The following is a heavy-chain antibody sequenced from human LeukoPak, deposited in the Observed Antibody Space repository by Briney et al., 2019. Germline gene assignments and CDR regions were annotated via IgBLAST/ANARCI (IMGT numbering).Heavy chain of an antibody. J-gene: IGHJ4*02. D-gene: IGHD3-22*01. V-gene: IGHV5-51*01. CDR3: ARLYYYDSSGYYYFGY. CDR2: IYPGDSDT. CDR1: GYSFTSYW. Sequence: GESLKISCKGSGYSFTSYWIGWVRQMPGKGLEWMGIIYPGDSDTRYSPSFQGQVTISADKSISTAYLQWSSLKASDTAMYYCARLYYYDSSGYYYFGYWGQGTLVTVSS.